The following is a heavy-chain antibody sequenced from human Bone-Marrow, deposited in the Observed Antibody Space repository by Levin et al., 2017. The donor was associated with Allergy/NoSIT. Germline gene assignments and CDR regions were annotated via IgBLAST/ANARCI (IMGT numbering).Heavy chain of an antibody. V-gene: IGHV4-39*01. Sequence: PSETLSLTCTVSGGSISSSNYYWGWIRQPPGKGLEWIGSISYSGSTYHNPSLKSRVTISVDTSKNQLSLRLRSVTATDTAVYYCARHIGATSYDILTGFDYWGQGTLVTVSS. CDR1: GGSISSSNYY. D-gene: IGHD3-9*01. CDR3: ARHIGATSYDILTGFDY. CDR2: ISYSGST. J-gene: IGHJ4*02.